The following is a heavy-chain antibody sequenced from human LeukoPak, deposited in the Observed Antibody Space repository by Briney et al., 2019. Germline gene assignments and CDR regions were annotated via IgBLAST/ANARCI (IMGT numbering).Heavy chain of an antibody. J-gene: IGHJ4*02. CDR2: INAGYGNI. CDR1: GYTFTSYA. D-gene: IGHD4-17*01. Sequence: ASVKGSCKASGYTFTSYAIHWVRQAPGQRLEWMGWINAGYGNIKYSQDFQGRVTITRDTSASTAYMELSSLRSEDTAVYYCARVGTTTADYWGQGTLVTVSS. V-gene: IGHV1-3*01. CDR3: ARVGTTTADY.